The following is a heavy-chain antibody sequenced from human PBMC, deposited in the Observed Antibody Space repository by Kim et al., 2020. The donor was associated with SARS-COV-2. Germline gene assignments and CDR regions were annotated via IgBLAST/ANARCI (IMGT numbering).Heavy chain of an antibody. CDR2: ISYDGSNK. CDR1: GFTFSSYA. J-gene: IGHJ4*02. CDR3: ARDLFDYYDSSGYYYGRLRNPWGSVDY. Sequence: GGSLRLSCAASGFTFSSYAMHWVRQAPGKGLEWVAVISYDGSNKYYADSVKGRFTISRDNSKNTLYLQMNSLRAEDTAVYYCARDLFDYYDSSGYYYGRLRNPWGSVDYWGQGTLATVSS. V-gene: IGHV3-30-3*01. D-gene: IGHD3-22*01.